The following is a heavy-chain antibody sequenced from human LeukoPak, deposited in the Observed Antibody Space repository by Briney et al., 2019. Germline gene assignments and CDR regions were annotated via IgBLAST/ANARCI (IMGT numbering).Heavy chain of an antibody. V-gene: IGHV4-59*01. Sequence: NTSETLSLTCTVSGGSISSYYWSWLRQPPGKGLEWIGYMYYRGNTNYDPSLKSRVTISIDTPNNQFSLKLSSVTAADTAVYYCATGVHGIAAAGDYYFDYWGQGTLVTVSS. CDR1: GGSISSYY. D-gene: IGHD6-13*01. CDR2: MYYRGNT. CDR3: ATGVHGIAAAGDYYFDY. J-gene: IGHJ4*02.